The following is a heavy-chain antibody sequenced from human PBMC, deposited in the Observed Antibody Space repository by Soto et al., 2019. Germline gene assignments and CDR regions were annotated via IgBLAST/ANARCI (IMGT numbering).Heavy chain of an antibody. CDR1: GGTFSSYA. CDR2: IIPIFGTA. V-gene: IGHV1-69*12. D-gene: IGHD1-1*01. CDR3: GSLGGGWVQLGLYLDY. J-gene: IGHJ4*02. Sequence: QVQLVQSGAEVKKPGSSVKVSCKASGGTFSSYAISWVRQAPGQGLEWMGGIIPIFGTANYAQKFQGRVTVSADESTSTAYLELGSLRSEDTAVYYCGSLGGGWVQLGLYLDYWGPGTLVTVSS.